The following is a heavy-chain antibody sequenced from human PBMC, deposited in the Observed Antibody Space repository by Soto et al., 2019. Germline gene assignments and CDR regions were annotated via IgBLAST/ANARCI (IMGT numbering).Heavy chain of an antibody. D-gene: IGHD5-18*01. CDR3: ARFTDTAMAHDY. V-gene: IGHV4-39*07. CDR2: LHYSGNT. Sequence: SETLSLTCTVSGDSISSSSHYWGWIRQPPGKGLEWIGSLHYSGNTNYNPSLRSRVTISVDTSKNQFSLRLSSVTAADTAVYYCARFTDTAMAHDYWGQGTLVTVSS. J-gene: IGHJ4*02. CDR1: GDSISSSSHY.